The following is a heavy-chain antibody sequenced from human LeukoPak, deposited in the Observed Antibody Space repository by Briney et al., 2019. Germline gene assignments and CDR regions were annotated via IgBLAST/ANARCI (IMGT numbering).Heavy chain of an antibody. V-gene: IGHV3-30-3*01. CDR2: ISYDGSNK. J-gene: IGHJ5*02. CDR3: ARASWFDP. Sequence: PGGSLRLSCAASGFTFSSYAMHWARQAPGKGLEWVAVISYDGSNKYYADSVKGRFTISRDNSKNTLYLQMNSLRAEDTAVYYCARASWFDPWGQGTLVTVSS. CDR1: GFTFSSYA.